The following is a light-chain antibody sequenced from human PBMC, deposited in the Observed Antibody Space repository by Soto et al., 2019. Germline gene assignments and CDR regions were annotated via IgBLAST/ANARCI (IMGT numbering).Light chain of an antibody. CDR1: QSVYSSY. CDR2: GAS. J-gene: IGKJ1*01. V-gene: IGKV3-20*01. CDR3: QQYTTSPLT. Sequence: EVVLTQSPGTLSLSPGERATLSCRASQSVYSSYLSWYQQKPGQAPRLLIYGASSRATGIPDRFSGSGAGTDFTLTISRLEPEDFAVSYCQQYTTSPLTFGQGTKVEL.